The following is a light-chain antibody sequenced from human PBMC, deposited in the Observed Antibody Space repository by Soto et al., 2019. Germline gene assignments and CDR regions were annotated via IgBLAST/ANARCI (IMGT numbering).Light chain of an antibody. CDR2: DVS. J-gene: IGLJ3*02. CDR1: SADVGAFDY. CDR3: AAYTTSSTLV. Sequence: QSVLTQPASVSGSPGQSITISCAGTSADVGAFDYVSWYQHHPGKVPKLMIYDVSDRPSGVSTRLSGSKSANMASLTISGLHADDEADYYCAAYTTSSTLVFGGGTKLTVL. V-gene: IGLV2-14*03.